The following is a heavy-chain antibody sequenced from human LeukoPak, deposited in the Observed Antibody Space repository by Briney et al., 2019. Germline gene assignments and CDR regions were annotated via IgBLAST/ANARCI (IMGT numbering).Heavy chain of an antibody. J-gene: IGHJ4*02. V-gene: IGHV1-69*05. CDR3: ARSGGLQSYFDY. D-gene: IGHD4-11*01. CDR2: IIPIFGTA. Sequence: ASVKVSCKASGGTFSSYAISWVRQAPGQGLEWMGGIIPIFGTANYAQKFQGRVTITTDESTSTAYMELGSLRSEDTAVYYCARSGGLQSYFDYWGQGTLVTVSS. CDR1: GGTFSSYA.